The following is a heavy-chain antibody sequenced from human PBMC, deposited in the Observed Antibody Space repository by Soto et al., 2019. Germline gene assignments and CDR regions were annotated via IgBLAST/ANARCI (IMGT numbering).Heavy chain of an antibody. V-gene: IGHV4-39*01. D-gene: IGHD3-16*01. J-gene: IGHJ6*02. CDR2: IYYSGYT. CDR3: ARHNGPLYVGYYYDMDV. CDR1: GGSISSSSYY. Sequence: QLQLQESGPGLVKPSETLSLTCTVSGGSISSSSYYWGWIRQPPGKGLEWIGSIYYSGYTYYNPSLKILVTISADTSKNQFSLKLSSVTAADTAVYYCARHNGPLYVGYYYDMDVWGQGTTVTVSS.